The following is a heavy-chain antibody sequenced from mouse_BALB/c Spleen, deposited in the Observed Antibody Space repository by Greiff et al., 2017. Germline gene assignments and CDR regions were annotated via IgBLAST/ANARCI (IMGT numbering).Heavy chain of an antibody. CDR2: INPYYGST. CDR3: ARDRGDAMDY. D-gene: IGHD3-1*01. V-gene: IGHV1-39*01. J-gene: IGHJ4*01. CDR1: GYSFTDYI. Sequence: VQLKQTGPELVKPGASVKISCKASGYSFTDYIMLWVKQSHGKSLEWIGNINPYYGSTSYNLKFKGKATLTVDKSSSTAYMQLNSLTSEDSGVYYCARDRGDAMDYWGQGTSVTVSS.